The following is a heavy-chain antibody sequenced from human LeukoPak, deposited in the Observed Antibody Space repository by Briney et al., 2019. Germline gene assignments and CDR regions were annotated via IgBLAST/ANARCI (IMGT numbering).Heavy chain of an antibody. Sequence: ASVTVSCKASGYTFTGYYMHWVRQTPGQGLEWMGWINPNTGDTNYAQKFQGRVTMTRDTSISTAYMDLSRLRSDDTAVYYCARDSGTGKDYWGQGTLVIVSS. CDR3: ARDSGTGKDY. J-gene: IGHJ4*02. V-gene: IGHV1-2*02. CDR2: INPNTGDT. CDR1: GYTFTGYY. D-gene: IGHD1-1*01.